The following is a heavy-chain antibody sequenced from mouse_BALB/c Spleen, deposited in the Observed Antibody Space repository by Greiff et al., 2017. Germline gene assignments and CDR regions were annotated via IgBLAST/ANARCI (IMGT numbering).Heavy chain of an antibody. CDR3: ARGKFAY. V-gene: IGHV5-17*02. J-gene: IGHJ3*01. CDR1: GFTFSSFG. Sequence: EVKLEESGGGLVQPGGSRKLSCAASGFTFSSFGMHWVRQAPEKGLEWVAYISSGSSTIYYADTVKGRFTISRDNPKNTLFLQMTSLRSEDTAMYYCARGKFAYWGQGTLVTVSA. CDR2: ISSGSSTI.